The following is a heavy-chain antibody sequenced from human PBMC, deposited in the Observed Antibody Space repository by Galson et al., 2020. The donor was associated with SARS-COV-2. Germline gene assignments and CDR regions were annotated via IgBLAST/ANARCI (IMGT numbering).Heavy chain of an antibody. D-gene: IGHD3-16*01. Sequence: SETLSLTCAVYGGSFSGYYWSWIRQPPVKGLEWIGEINHSGSTNYNPSLKSRVTISVDTSKNQFSLKLSSVTAADTAVYYCARGPYRNSRLRPYYYGMDVWGQGTTVTVSS. J-gene: IGHJ6*02. CDR2: INHSGST. V-gene: IGHV4-34*01. CDR3: ARGPYRNSRLRPYYYGMDV. CDR1: GGSFSGYY.